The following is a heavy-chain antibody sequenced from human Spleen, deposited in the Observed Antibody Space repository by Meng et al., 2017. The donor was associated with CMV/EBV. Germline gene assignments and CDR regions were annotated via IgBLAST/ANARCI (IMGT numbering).Heavy chain of an antibody. Sequence: LQASGSVLVKPSETLSLTCTVAGGSSSSSSYYWGWIRQPTGKGLEWIGSIYYSGSTYYNPSLKSRVTISVDTSKNQFSLKLSSVTAADTAVYYCARARLLGGLRNWYFDLWGRGTLVTVSS. J-gene: IGHJ2*01. CDR3: ARARLLGGLRNWYFDL. V-gene: IGHV4-39*07. CDR2: IYYSGST. D-gene: IGHD4-17*01. CDR1: GGSSSSSSYY.